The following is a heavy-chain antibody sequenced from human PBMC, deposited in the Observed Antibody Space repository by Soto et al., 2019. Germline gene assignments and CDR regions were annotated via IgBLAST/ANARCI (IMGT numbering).Heavy chain of an antibody. CDR3: ASGQVVAAQQ. V-gene: IGHV4-30-2*01. D-gene: IGHD2-15*01. CDR1: GVSLSSGGYS. CDR2: IYHSGST. Sequence: QLQLHESGSGLVKPSQTLSLTCAVSGVSLSSGGYSWSWIRQPPGKGLELIGYIYHSGSTYYNPSLKSRVTISVDRSKNQFSLKLSSVTAADTAVYYCASGQVVAAQQWGQGTLVTVSS. J-gene: IGHJ4*02.